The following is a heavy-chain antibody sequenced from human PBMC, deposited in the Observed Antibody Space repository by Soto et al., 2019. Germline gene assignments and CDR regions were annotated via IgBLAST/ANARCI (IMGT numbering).Heavy chain of an antibody. J-gene: IGHJ4*02. V-gene: IGHV4-4*02. D-gene: IGHD6-19*01. Sequence: KASETLSLTCTVSGDSIKSNVWWSWVRQPPGKGLEWIGEIFHNGNTYYNPSLKSRVTMSVDKSKNQFSLLLTSVTATDTAMYYCARDVAVPGESDRFDQWGQGILVTVSS. CDR2: IFHNGNT. CDR1: GDSIKSNVW. CDR3: ARDVAVPGESDRFDQ.